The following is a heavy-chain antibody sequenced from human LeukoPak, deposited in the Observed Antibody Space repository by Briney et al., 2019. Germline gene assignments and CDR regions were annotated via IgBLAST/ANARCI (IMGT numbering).Heavy chain of an antibody. D-gene: IGHD3-3*01. V-gene: IGHV3-64*01. CDR3: ARVYSGEFLAWLLAV. Sequence: GGSLRLSCAASGFTFSTYAMHWVRQAPGKGLEYVSAISSNGGSTYYANSVKGRFTISRDNSKNTLYLQLGSLRAEDMAVYYCARVYSGEFLAWLLAVWGKGTTVTVSS. J-gene: IGHJ6*04. CDR1: GFTFSTYA. CDR2: ISSNGGST.